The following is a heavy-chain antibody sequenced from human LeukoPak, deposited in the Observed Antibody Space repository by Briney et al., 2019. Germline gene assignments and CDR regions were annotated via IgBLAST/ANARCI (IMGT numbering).Heavy chain of an antibody. CDR1: GGSISSYY. D-gene: IGHD6-19*01. V-gene: IGHV4-4*07. CDR2: IYTSGST. J-gene: IGHJ3*02. CDR3: ARDLAVAGRGDAFDI. Sequence: SESLSLTCTVSGGSISSYYWSWIRQPVGKGLEWIGRIYTSGSTNYNPSLKSRVTMSVDTSKNQFSLKLSSVTAADTAVYYCARDLAVAGRGDAFDIWGQGTMVTVSS.